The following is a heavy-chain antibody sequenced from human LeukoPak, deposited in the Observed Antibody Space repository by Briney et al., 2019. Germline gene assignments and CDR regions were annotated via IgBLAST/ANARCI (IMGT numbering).Heavy chain of an antibody. CDR2: ISYDGSNQ. Sequence: GRSLRLSCAASGFTFSSYAMHWVRQAPDKGLEWVAVISYDGSNQYYADSVRGRFTVSRDNSKNSLFLQMNSLRSEDTAVYYCAKDHGYDGNEIFDYWGQGTLVTVSS. V-gene: IGHV3-30-3*01. J-gene: IGHJ4*02. CDR1: GFTFSSYA. D-gene: IGHD5-12*01. CDR3: AKDHGYDGNEIFDY.